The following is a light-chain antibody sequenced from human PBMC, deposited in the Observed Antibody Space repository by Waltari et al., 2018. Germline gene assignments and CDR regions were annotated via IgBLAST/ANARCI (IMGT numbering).Light chain of an antibody. CDR3: CSYAGSAISV. Sequence: QPALTQTAAVSGSPGQSITIPCSGTISCFGKYNLVSWYQQHPGKTPTLIIYDVNKRPSGVSNRFSGSKSGNTAFLTISGLQTADEADYYCCSYAGSAISVFGGGTKLTVL. J-gene: IGLJ3*02. V-gene: IGLV2-23*02. CDR1: ISCFGKYNL. CDR2: DVN.